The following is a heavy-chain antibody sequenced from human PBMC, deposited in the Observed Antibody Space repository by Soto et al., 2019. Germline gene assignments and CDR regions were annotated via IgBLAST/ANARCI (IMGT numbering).Heavy chain of an antibody. J-gene: IGHJ5*02. CDR3: ARDFYDILTGSHVWFDP. D-gene: IGHD3-9*01. CDR2: INAGNGNT. CDR1: GYTFTSYA. Sequence: ASVKVSCKASGYTFTSYAMHWVRQAPGQRLEWMGWINAGNGNTKYSQKFQGRVTITRDTSASTAYMELSSLRSEDTAVYYCARDFYDILTGSHVWFDPWGQGTLVTVSS. V-gene: IGHV1-3*01.